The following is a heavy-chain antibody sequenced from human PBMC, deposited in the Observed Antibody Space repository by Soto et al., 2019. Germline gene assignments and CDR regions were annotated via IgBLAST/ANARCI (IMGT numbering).Heavy chain of an antibody. CDR3: AREGDDYCSVTRCFHYYGLDV. CDR2: IEYNAKNR. J-gene: IGHJ6*02. Sequence: QVQLVESGGGVVKPGTSLRLSCTASGFTFNSYGIHWVRQAPGKGLEWLALIEYNAKNRFYADSVKGRFSISRDNSRNTVYLQVNGLRAEDTAVYYCAREGDDYCSVTRCFHYYGLDVWGEGTTVIVSS. D-gene: IGHD2-15*01. CDR1: GFTFNSYG. V-gene: IGHV3-33*05.